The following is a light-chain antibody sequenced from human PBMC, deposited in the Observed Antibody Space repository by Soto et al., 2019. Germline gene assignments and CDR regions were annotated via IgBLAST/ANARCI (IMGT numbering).Light chain of an antibody. V-gene: IGKV3-15*01. CDR1: QSVSSN. CDR2: GAS. Sequence: EIVMTQSPDTLSVSPGERATLSCRASQSVSSNLAWYQQKPGQAPRLLIYGASTRATGIPARFSGSGYGTDFTLTISSLQSEDFAVYYCQQYNNWPPFTFGPGTKVDIK. J-gene: IGKJ3*01. CDR3: QQYNNWPPFT.